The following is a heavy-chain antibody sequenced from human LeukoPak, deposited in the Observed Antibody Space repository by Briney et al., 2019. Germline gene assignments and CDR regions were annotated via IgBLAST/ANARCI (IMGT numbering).Heavy chain of an antibody. CDR2: IYTSGST. D-gene: IGHD4-17*01. V-gene: IGHV4-4*07. CDR1: GFTFSSYA. CDR3: ARGIPDYGDQPPYWYFDL. Sequence: GSLRLSCAASGFTFSSYAMSWIRQPPGKGLEWIGRIYTSGSTNYNPSLKSRVTMSVDTSKNQFSLKLSSVTAADTAVYYCARGIPDYGDQPPYWYFDLWGRGTLVTVSS. J-gene: IGHJ2*01.